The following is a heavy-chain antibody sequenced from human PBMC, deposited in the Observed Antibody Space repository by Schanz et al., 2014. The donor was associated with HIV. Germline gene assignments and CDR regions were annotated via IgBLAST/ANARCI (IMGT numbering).Heavy chain of an antibody. Sequence: QVQLVQSGAEVTKPGSSVKVACKASGGTFSIYAISWVRQAPGQGLEWMGGIIPLFGTSNYAQKFQGRATITADESTSTAYMELSSLRSEDTVVYYCARDSPVAAGTLDYPGQGTLVTVSS. CDR2: IIPLFGTS. V-gene: IGHV1-69*01. CDR1: GGTFSIYA. CDR3: ARDSPVAAGTLDY. D-gene: IGHD6-13*01. J-gene: IGHJ4*02.